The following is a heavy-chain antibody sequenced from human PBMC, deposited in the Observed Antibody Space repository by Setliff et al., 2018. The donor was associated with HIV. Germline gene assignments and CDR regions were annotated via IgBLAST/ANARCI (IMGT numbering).Heavy chain of an antibody. CDR2: IIPIFGTT. D-gene: IGHD3-22*01. J-gene: IGHJ6*03. CDR1: GYTFTSYG. Sequence: SVKVSCKASGYTFTSYGISWVRQAPGQGLEWMGGIIPIFGTTHYAQKFQGRVTVTADESTSTAYMQLSSLRSDDTAVYYCARGRNYDSSGYGDYYYYMDVWGKGTTVTVSS. V-gene: IGHV1-69*13. CDR3: ARGRNYDSSGYGDYYYYMDV.